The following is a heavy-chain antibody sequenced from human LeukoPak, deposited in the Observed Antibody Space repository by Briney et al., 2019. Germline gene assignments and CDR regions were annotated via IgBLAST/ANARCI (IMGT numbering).Heavy chain of an antibody. CDR3: ARHGYDAFDI. D-gene: IGHD6-13*01. V-gene: IGHV4-59*08. CDR1: GGSISSYY. J-gene: IGHJ3*02. CDR2: IYYSGST. Sequence: SETLSLTRTVSGGSISSYYWSWIRQPPGKGLEWIGYIYYSGSTNYNPSLKSRVTISVDTSKNQFSQKLSSVTAADTAVYYCARHGYDAFDIWGQGTMVTVSS.